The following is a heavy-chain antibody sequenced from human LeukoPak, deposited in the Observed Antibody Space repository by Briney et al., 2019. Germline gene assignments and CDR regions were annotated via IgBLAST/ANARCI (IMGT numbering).Heavy chain of an antibody. D-gene: IGHD3-22*01. Sequence: QTLSLTCAISGDSVSSNSAAWNWIRQSPSRGLEWLGRTYYRSKWFNNYAISMRSRITINPDTSKNQLSLQLKSVTPEDTAVYYCARERSSGPFFDYWGQGMLVTVSS. CDR1: GDSVSSNSAA. CDR3: ARERSSGPFFDY. V-gene: IGHV6-1*01. CDR2: TYYRSKWFN. J-gene: IGHJ4*02.